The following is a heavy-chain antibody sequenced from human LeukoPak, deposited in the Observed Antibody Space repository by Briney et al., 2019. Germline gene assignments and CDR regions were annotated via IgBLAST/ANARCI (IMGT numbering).Heavy chain of an antibody. CDR2: ISGSGVLT. Sequence: PGGSLRLSCAASGFSLSSYAKSWVRQAPGKGLEWVSAISGSGVLTYYAESVKGRFTISRDNSKNTLYLQMNNLRAEDTAVYYCAKDRVRGYSSGIQGYYGMDVCGQGTTFTVSS. D-gene: IGHD5-12*01. CDR1: GFSLSSYA. CDR3: AKDRVRGYSSGIQGYYGMDV. V-gene: IGHV3-23*01. J-gene: IGHJ6*02.